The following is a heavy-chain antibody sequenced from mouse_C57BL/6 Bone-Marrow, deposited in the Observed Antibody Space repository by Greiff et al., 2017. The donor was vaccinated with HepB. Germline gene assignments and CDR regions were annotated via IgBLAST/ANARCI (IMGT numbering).Heavy chain of an antibody. J-gene: IGHJ4*01. CDR1: GFTFSDYG. CDR3: ARHAMDY. Sequence: EVKVVESGGGLVKPGGSLKLSCAASGFTFSDYGIHWVRQAPEKGLEWVAYISSGSSTIYYADTVKGRFTISRDNAKNTLFLQMTSLRSEDTAMYYCARHAMDYWGQGTSVTVSS. CDR2: ISSGSSTI. V-gene: IGHV5-17*01.